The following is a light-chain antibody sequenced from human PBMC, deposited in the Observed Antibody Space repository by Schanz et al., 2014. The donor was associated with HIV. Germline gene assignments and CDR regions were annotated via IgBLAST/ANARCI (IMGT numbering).Light chain of an antibody. CDR1: QRVSNN. CDR3: QQRSNWPLYT. J-gene: IGKJ2*01. CDR2: DAS. V-gene: IGKV3-11*01. Sequence: EIVMTQSPGTLSVSPGEGATLSCRASQRVSNNLAWYQQKPGQAPRLLIYDASNRATGIPARFSGSGSGTDFTLTISSLEPEDFAVYYCQQRSNWPLYTFGQGTKLEIK.